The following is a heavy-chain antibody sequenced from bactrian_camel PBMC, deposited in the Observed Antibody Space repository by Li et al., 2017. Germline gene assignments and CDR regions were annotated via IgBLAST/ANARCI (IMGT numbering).Heavy chain of an antibody. CDR1: GYTYNRNC. V-gene: IGHV3S25*01. D-gene: IGHD6*01. Sequence: QLVESGGGSVQAGGSLRLSCAASGYTYNRNCMAWFRQAPGKEREGVAFVYFGGGRTYYADSVKGRFTISQDNAKNTVYLQMNSLKPEDTAMYYCAAVRYGGSWYPLCRARSADFGYWGQGTQVTVS. CDR2: VYFGGGRT. J-gene: IGHJ6*01. CDR3: AAVRYGGSWYPLCRARSADFGY.